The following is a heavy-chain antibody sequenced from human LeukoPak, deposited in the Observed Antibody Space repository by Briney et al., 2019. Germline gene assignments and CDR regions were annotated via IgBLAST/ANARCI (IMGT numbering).Heavy chain of an antibody. J-gene: IGHJ4*02. CDR2: IYYSGST. V-gene: IGHV4-39*01. CDR1: GVSISSSSYY. D-gene: IGHD4-17*01. Sequence: PSETLSLTCTVSGVSISSSSYYWGWIRQPPGKGLEWIGSIYYSGSTYYNPSLKSRVTISVDTSKNQFSLKLSSVTAADTSVYYCARHGGDYEFDYWGQGTLVTVSS. CDR3: ARHGGDYEFDY.